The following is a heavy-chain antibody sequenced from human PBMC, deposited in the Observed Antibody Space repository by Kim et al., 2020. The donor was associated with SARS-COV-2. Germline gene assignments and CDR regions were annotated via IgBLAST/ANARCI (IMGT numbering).Heavy chain of an antibody. V-gene: IGHV3-23*01. Sequence: GGSLRLSCAASGFTFSSYAMSWVRQAPGKGLEWVSAISGSGGSTYYADSVKGRFTISRDNSKNTLYLQMNSLRAEDTAVYYCAVLRFLEYEFDPWGQGTLVTVSS. D-gene: IGHD3-3*01. CDR1: GFTFSSYA. CDR2: ISGSGGST. CDR3: AVLRFLEYEFDP. J-gene: IGHJ5*02.